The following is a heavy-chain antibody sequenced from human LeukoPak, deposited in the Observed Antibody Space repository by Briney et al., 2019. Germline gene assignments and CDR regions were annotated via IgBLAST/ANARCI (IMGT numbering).Heavy chain of an antibody. CDR3: ARDSNYYDTSGYDY. Sequence: ASVKVSCKASGYTFSNYSVSWVRQAPGQRLEWMGWISTYNGNTNYAQKVQGRVTMTTDTSTSTAYMELRSLGSDDTAVYYCARDSNYYDTSGYDYWGQGTLVTVSS. CDR1: GYTFSNYS. J-gene: IGHJ4*02. CDR2: ISTYNGNT. V-gene: IGHV1-18*01. D-gene: IGHD3-22*01.